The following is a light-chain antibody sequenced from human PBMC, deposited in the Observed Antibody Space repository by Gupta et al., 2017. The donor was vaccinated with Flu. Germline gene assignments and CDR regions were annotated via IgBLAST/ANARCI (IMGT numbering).Light chain of an antibody. V-gene: IGLV1-47*02. CDR3: EAWDYRMSGGV. J-gene: IGLJ3*02. Sequence: QSVLTQPPSASGTPGQRVTISCSGSSSNIGSNYVYWYQQLPGTAPKLLIYSNNQRPSGVPDRFSGSKSGTSASLAISGLRSEDEAEYYCEAWDYRMSGGVFGGGTKLTVL. CDR1: SSNIGSNY. CDR2: SNN.